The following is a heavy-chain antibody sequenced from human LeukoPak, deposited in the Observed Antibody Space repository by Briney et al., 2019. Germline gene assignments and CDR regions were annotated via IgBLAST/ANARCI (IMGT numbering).Heavy chain of an antibody. Sequence: GGSLRLSCAASGFTFSSYAIHWVRQAPGKGLEWVTLISYDGSNKYYADSVKGRFTISRDNSKNTLYLQMNSLRPEDTAVYYCARVRDSGRRGAFDIWGQGTMVTVSS. CDR1: GFTFSSYA. D-gene: IGHD1-26*01. V-gene: IGHV3-30-3*01. J-gene: IGHJ3*02. CDR3: ARVRDSGRRGAFDI. CDR2: ISYDGSNK.